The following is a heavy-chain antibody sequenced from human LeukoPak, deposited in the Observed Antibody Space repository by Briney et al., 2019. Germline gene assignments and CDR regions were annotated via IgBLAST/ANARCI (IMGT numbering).Heavy chain of an antibody. V-gene: IGHV3-30-3*02. CDR3: AKLGGDIVVVPAA. Sequence: GGSLRLSCAASGFTFSSYAMHWVRQAPGKGLEWVAVISYDGSNKYYADSVKGRFTISRDNSKNTLYLQMNSLRAEDTAVYYCAKLGGDIVVVPAAWGQGTLVTVSS. D-gene: IGHD2-2*01. J-gene: IGHJ4*02. CDR2: ISYDGSNK. CDR1: GFTFSSYA.